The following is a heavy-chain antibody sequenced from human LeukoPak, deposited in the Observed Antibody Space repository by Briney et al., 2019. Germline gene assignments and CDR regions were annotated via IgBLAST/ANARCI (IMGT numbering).Heavy chain of an antibody. V-gene: IGHV3-21*01. Sequence: GGSLRLSCAASGFTFSSHSMNWVRQAPGKGLEWVSSISSSSSYIYYADSVKGRFTISRDNAKNSLYLQMNSLRAEDTAVYYCARDAGRYFDWLGYWGQGTLVTVSS. J-gene: IGHJ4*02. CDR2: ISSSSSYI. D-gene: IGHD3-9*01. CDR3: ARDAGRYFDWLGY. CDR1: GFTFSSHS.